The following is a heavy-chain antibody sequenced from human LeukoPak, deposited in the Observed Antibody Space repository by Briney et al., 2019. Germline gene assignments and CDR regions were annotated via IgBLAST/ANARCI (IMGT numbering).Heavy chain of an antibody. CDR2: SYWDDDK. CDR3: AHRQNYYDSRILDY. V-gene: IGHV2-5*02. Sequence: SGPTLVKSTHTLTPICSFSSYSLSARGVDVGWIRQPPRKALEWLALSYWDDDKRYSASLKSRLTITQATSKNQVVLTMTNMDHVDTATYYCAHRQNYYDSRILDYWCQGNVVTVSS. D-gene: IGHD3-22*01. J-gene: IGHJ4*02. CDR1: SYSLSARGVD.